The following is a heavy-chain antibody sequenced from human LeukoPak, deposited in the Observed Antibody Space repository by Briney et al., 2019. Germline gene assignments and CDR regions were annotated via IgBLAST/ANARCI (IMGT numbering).Heavy chain of an antibody. CDR1: GFSFSRYW. D-gene: IGHD3-10*01. CDR2: ISSDGSTT. CDR3: AKLKVFGSGSWDY. Sequence: GGSPRLSCAASGFSFSRYWMHWVRQAPGKGLVWVSHISSDGSTTNYADSVKGRFTVSRDNAKNTLYLQMNSLRVEDTATYYCAKLKVFGSGSWDYWGQGSLVTVSS. J-gene: IGHJ4*02. V-gene: IGHV3-74*01.